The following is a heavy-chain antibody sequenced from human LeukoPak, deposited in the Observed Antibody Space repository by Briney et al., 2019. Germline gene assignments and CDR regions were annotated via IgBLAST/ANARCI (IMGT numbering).Heavy chain of an antibody. V-gene: IGHV1-69*05. J-gene: IGHJ5*02. CDR2: IIPIFGTA. CDR1: GGTFSSYA. Sequence: ASVKVSCKASGGTFSSYAISWVRQAPGQGLEWMGRIIPIFGTANYAQKFQGRVTITTDESTSTAYVELSSLRSEDTAVYYCARGYSSSPNWFDPWGQGTLVTVSS. CDR3: ARGYSSSPNWFDP. D-gene: IGHD6-13*01.